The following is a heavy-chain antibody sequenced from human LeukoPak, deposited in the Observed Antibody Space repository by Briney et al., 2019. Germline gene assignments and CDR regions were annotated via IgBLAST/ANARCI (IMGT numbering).Heavy chain of an antibody. CDR2: IKEDGSEK. J-gene: IGHJ5*02. CDR3: ASSGWYSTPNWFDP. V-gene: IGHV3-7*01. CDR1: GLKFSSYG. Sequence: GGSLRLSCAASGLKFSSYGMHWVRQAPGKGLQWVASIKEDGSEKYYVDSVRGRFTISRDNAKNSLYLQMNSLRAEDTAMYYCASSGWYSTPNWFDPWGQGTLVIVSS. D-gene: IGHD6-19*01.